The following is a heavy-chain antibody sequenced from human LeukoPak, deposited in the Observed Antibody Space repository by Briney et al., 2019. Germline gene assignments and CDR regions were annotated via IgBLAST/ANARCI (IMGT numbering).Heavy chain of an antibody. J-gene: IGHJ6*03. D-gene: IGHD7-27*01. CDR3: ARSGPYYYYMDV. Sequence: ASVKVSCKASGYTFTSYGISWVRQAPRQGLEWMGWINPNSGGTNYAQKFQGRVTMTRDTSISTAYMELSRLRSDDTAVYYCARSGPYYYYMDVWGKGTTVTVSS. CDR1: GYTFTSYG. V-gene: IGHV1-2*02. CDR2: INPNSGGT.